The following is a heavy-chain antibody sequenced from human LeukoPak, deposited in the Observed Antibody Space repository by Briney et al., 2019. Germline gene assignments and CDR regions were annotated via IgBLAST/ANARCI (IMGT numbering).Heavy chain of an antibody. J-gene: IGHJ4*02. V-gene: IGHV3-21*01. CDR2: ISSSSSYI. D-gene: IGHD6-13*01. CDR1: GFTFSSYS. Sequence: GGSLRLSCAASGFTFSSYSMNWVRQAPGRGLEWVSSISSSSSYIYYADSVKGRFTISRDNAKNSLYLQMNSLRAEDTAVYYCARVRSSWYYFDYWGQGTLVTVSS. CDR3: ARVRSSWYYFDY.